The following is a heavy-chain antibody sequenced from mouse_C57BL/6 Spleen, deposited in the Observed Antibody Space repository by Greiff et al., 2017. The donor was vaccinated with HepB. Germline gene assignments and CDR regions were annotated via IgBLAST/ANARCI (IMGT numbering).Heavy chain of an antibody. V-gene: IGHV5-4*01. CDR2: ISDGGSYT. Sequence: EVHLVESGGGLVKPGGSLKLSCAASGFTFSSYAMSWVRQTPEKRLEWVATISDGGSYTYYPDNVKGRFTISRDNAKNNLYLQMRHLKSEDTAMYYCERERVGYYDYDGYAMDYWGQGTSVTVSS. CDR1: GFTFSSYA. D-gene: IGHD2-4*01. J-gene: IGHJ4*01. CDR3: ERERVGYYDYDGYAMDY.